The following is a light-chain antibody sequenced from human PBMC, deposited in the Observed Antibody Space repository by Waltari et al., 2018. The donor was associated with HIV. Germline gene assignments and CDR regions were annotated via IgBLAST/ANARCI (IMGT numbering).Light chain of an antibody. CDR1: SSNIGNNF. J-gene: IGLJ3*02. CDR3: AVCDGSLSAWL. Sequence: QSVLTQSPSTSASPGHRVTISCSGTSSNIGNNFVSWYQRLPGTAPKLLIFRNNQRPSGVPDRFSGSKSDTSASLVISVLRSEDEAEYFCAVCDGSLSAWLFGGGTKVAVL. CDR2: RNN. V-gene: IGLV1-47*01.